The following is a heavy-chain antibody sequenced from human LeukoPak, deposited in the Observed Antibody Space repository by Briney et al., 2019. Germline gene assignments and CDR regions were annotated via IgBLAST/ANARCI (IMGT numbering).Heavy chain of an antibody. CDR3: ARDYSKGGGFDF. CDR2: MDKSGST. CDR1: GGSISGFY. J-gene: IGHJ4*02. Sequence: SETLSLTCTVSGGSISGFYWSWIRQPPGKGLEWIGYMDKSGSTTYNPSLKRRVTISVDTAKNQSSLKLSPVTAADTAVYYCARDYSKGGGFDFWGQGTLVTVSS. V-gene: IGHV4-59*01. D-gene: IGHD4-11*01.